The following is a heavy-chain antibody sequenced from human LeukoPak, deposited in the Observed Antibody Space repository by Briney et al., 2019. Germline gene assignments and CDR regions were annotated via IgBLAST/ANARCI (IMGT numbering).Heavy chain of an antibody. D-gene: IGHD6-6*01. CDR3: ARGGTSSIASSFGY. V-gene: IGHV3-33*01. CDR1: GFTFSSYG. Sequence: GRSLRLSCAASGFTFSSYGMHWVRQAPGKGLEWVAVIWYDGSNKYYADSVKGRFTISRDNSKNTLYLQMNSLRAEDTAVYYCARGGTSSIASSFGYWGQGTLVTVSS. CDR2: IWYDGSNK. J-gene: IGHJ4*02.